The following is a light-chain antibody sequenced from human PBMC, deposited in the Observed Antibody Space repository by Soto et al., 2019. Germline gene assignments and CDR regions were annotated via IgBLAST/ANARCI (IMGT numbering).Light chain of an antibody. CDR3: QQLNAYPYT. CDR2: AAS. V-gene: IGKV1-9*01. CDR1: QGISSY. J-gene: IGKJ2*01. Sequence: IQLTQSPSSLSASVGDRVTITCRASQGISSYFAWYQQKPGKAPKVLIYAASTLQNGVPPRFSGSGSGTGFTLTISSLQPEDFATYYCQQLNAYPYTFGQGTQLEIK.